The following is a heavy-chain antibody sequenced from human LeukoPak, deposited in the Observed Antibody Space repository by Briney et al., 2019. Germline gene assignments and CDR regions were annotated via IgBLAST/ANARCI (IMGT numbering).Heavy chain of an antibody. V-gene: IGHV3-30*02. CDR3: ARDEDYEAPRDY. J-gene: IGHJ4*02. Sequence: GGSLRLSCAASGFTFSSYGMHWVRQAPGKGLEWVAFIRYDGSNKYYADSVKGRFTISRDNSKNTLYLQMNSLRAEDTAVYYCARDEDYEAPRDYWGQGTLVTVSS. CDR1: GFTFSSYG. D-gene: IGHD4-17*01. CDR2: IRYDGSNK.